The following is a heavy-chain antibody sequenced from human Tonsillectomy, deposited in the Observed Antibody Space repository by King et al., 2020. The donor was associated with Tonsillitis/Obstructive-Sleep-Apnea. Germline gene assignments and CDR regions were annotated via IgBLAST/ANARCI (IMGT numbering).Heavy chain of an antibody. CDR3: VTQYDIWTSYSFPYYFQY. J-gene: IGHJ4*02. V-gene: IGHV1-24*01. Sequence: QLVQSGAEVKKPGASVKVSCNVSGHTLTELSIHWVRQAPGKGLEWMGGFDPEQGKTIYAQRFQGRVTLTEDTSTETAYMQLRSLRSEDTAVYYCVTQYDIWTSYSFPYYFQYWGPGTLVTVSS. CDR1: GHTLTELS. D-gene: IGHD3-9*01. CDR2: FDPEQGKT.